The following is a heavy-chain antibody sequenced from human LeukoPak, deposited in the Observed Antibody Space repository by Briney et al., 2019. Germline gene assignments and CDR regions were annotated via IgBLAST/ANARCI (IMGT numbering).Heavy chain of an antibody. CDR1: GYTFTSYG. Sequence: ASVKVSCKASGYTFTSYGISWVRQAPGQGLEWMGWISAYNGNTNYAQKLQGRVTMTTGTSTSTAYMELRSLRSDDTAVYYCARERDGYSNLYYFDCWGQGTLVTVSS. CDR3: ARERDGYSNLYYFDC. D-gene: IGHD5-24*01. V-gene: IGHV1-18*01. CDR2: ISAYNGNT. J-gene: IGHJ4*02.